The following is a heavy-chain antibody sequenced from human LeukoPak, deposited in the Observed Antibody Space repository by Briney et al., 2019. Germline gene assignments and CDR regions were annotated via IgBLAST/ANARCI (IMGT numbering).Heavy chain of an antibody. Sequence: SETLSLTCTVSGGSISSYYWSWIRQPPGKGLEWIAYIYYSGSTNYNPSLKSRVTISVDTSKKQFSLKLSSVTAADTAVYYCARQYGSSGSPLDYWGQGTLVTVSS. CDR3: ARQYGSSGSPLDY. D-gene: IGHD3-22*01. CDR1: GGSISSYY. CDR2: IYYSGST. J-gene: IGHJ4*02. V-gene: IGHV4-59*01.